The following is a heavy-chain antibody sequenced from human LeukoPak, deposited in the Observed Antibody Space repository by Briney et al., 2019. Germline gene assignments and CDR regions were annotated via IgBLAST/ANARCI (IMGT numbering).Heavy chain of an antibody. V-gene: IGHV4-4*07. J-gene: IGHJ3*02. Sequence: SETLSLTCTVSGGSISSYYWSWIRQPPGKGLEWIGRIYTSGSTNYNPSLKSRVTMSVDTSKNQFSLKLSSVTAADTAVYYCASGVGYSGYDYAFDIWGQGTMVTVSS. CDR1: GGSISSYY. CDR3: ASGVGYSGYDYAFDI. CDR2: IYTSGST. D-gene: IGHD5-12*01.